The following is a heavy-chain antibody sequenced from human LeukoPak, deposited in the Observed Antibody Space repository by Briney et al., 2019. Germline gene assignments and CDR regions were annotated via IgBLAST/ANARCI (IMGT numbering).Heavy chain of an antibody. J-gene: IGHJ4*02. CDR2: INPSGGST. V-gene: IGHV1-46*01. CDR1: GYTLTELS. D-gene: IGHD4-17*01. CDR3: ARNYGDYKGELDY. Sequence: GASVKVSCKVSGYTLTELSMHWVRQAPGQGLEWMGIINPSGGSTSYAQKFQGRVTMTRDTSTSTVYMELSSLRSEDTAVYYCARNYGDYKGELDYWGQGTLVTVSS.